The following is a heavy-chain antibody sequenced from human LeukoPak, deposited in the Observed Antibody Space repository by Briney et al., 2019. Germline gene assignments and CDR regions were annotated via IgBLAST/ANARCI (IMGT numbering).Heavy chain of an antibody. Sequence: GASVKVSCKASGYTFTSYDINWVRQATGQGLEWMGWMNPNSGNTGYAQKFQGRVTMTRNTSISTAYMELSSLRSEDTAVYYCAGPIAAAGLFDYWGQGTLVAVSS. D-gene: IGHD6-13*01. J-gene: IGHJ4*02. V-gene: IGHV1-8*01. CDR2: MNPNSGNT. CDR3: AGPIAAAGLFDY. CDR1: GYTFTSYD.